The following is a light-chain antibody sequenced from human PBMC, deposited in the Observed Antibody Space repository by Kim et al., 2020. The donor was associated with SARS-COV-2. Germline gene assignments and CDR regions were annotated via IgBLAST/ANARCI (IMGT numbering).Light chain of an antibody. CDR1: QDIINY. V-gene: IGKV1-27*01. J-gene: IGKJ1*01. Sequence: ASVGDRVPITCRASQDIINYLAWFQLKPGKAPKLLIYAASALQPGVPSRFSGSGSGTDFTLTVTGLQPEDVATYYCQKCDSAPWTFGQGTKVDIK. CDR2: AAS. CDR3: QKCDSAPWT.